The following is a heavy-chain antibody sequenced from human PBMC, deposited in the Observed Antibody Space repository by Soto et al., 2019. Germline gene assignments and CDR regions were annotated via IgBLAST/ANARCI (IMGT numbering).Heavy chain of an antibody. CDR2: IRSKAYGGTT. V-gene: IGHV3-49*03. J-gene: IGHJ6*02. CDR1: GFTFGDYA. D-gene: IGHD5-18*01. CDR3: TRDGYSYGFHYYYGMDV. Sequence: GGSLRLSCTASGFTFGDYAMSWFRQAPGKGLEWVGFIRSKAYGGTTEYAASVKGGFTISRDDSKSIAYLQMNSLKTEDTAVYYCTRDGYSYGFHYYYGMDVWGQGTTVTVSS.